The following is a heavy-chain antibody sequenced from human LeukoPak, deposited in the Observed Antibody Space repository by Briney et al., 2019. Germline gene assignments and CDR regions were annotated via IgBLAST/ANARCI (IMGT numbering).Heavy chain of an antibody. D-gene: IGHD6-13*01. J-gene: IGHJ5*02. CDR2: IIPIFGSA. V-gene: IGHV1-69*13. CDR3: ATGGIIAAAHNWFDP. CDR1: GYTFNNYG. Sequence: GASVKVSCKASGYTFNNYGISWVRQAPGQGLEWMGGIIPIFGSANYAQKFQGRVTITADESTSTAYMELSSLRSEDTAVYYCATGGIIAAAHNWFDPWGQGTLVTVSS.